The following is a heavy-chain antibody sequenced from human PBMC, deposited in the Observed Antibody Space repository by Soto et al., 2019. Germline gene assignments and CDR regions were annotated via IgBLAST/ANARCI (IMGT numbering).Heavy chain of an antibody. Sequence: GGSLRLSCAASGITFSTYAMSWVRQAPGKGLEWVSAISGSGGSTYYADSVKGRFTISRDKAKNTLYLQMNSLRAEDTALYYCAKSFSSNWYDYFDYWGQGSLVIVSS. D-gene: IGHD6-13*01. V-gene: IGHV3-23*01. CDR2: ISGSGGST. CDR3: AKSFSSNWYDYFDY. J-gene: IGHJ4*02. CDR1: GITFSTYA.